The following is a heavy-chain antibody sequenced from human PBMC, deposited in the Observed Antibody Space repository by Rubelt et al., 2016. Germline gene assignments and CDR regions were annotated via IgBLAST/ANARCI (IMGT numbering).Heavy chain of an antibody. CDR1: GDSISSSSSY. D-gene: IGHD5-12*01. V-gene: IGHV4-39*01. Sequence: QLQLQESGPELVKPSETLSLTCTVSGDSISSSSSYWGWIRQPPGKGLEWIGSTSYSGSTYYNPSLKSRVTISVDTSNDQFSLRLSSVTAADTAVYYCARVVLGSGYEEDWGHGTLVTVSS. J-gene: IGHJ4*01. CDR2: TSYSGST. CDR3: ARVVLGSGYEED.